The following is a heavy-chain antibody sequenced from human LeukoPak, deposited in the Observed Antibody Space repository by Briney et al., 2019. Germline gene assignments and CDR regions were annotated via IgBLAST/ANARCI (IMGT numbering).Heavy chain of an antibody. CDR2: ISYDGSNK. CDR3: ARGDGFMIRD. D-gene: IGHD3-10*01. J-gene: IGHJ4*02. Sequence: AGGSLRLSCAASGFTFSSYWMHWVRQAPGKGLEWVAVISYDGSNKYYADSVKGRFTISRDNSKNTLYLQMNSLRVEDTAVYYCARGDGFMIRDWGQGTLVTVSS. V-gene: IGHV3-30*14. CDR1: GFTFSSYW.